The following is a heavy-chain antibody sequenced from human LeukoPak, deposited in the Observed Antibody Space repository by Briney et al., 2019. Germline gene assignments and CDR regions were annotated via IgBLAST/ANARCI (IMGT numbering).Heavy chain of an antibody. CDR2: IYTSGST. J-gene: IGHJ4*02. D-gene: IGHD6-19*01. Sequence: PSETLSLTCTVSGGSISSYYWGWIRQPAGKGLEWIGRIYTSGSTNYNPSLKSRVIMSVDTSKNQFSLKLSSVTAADTAVYYCARAQSYSSALYYFDYWGQGTLVTVSS. CDR3: ARAQSYSSALYYFDY. V-gene: IGHV4-4*07. CDR1: GGSISSYY.